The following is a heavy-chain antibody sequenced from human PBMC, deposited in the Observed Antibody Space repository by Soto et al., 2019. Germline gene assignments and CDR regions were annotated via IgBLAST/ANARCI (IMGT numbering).Heavy chain of an antibody. J-gene: IGHJ2*01. D-gene: IGHD2-21*02. CDR2: IIPIFGTA. CDR3: ARTTLAYCGGDCFYWYFDL. V-gene: IGHV1-69*06. CDR1: GGTFSSYA. Sequence: QVQLVQSGAEVKKPGSSVKVSCKASGGTFSSYAISWVRQAPGQGLEWMGGIIPIFGTANYAQKVQGRVTITADKSTSTAYMELSSLRSEDTAVYYCARTTLAYCGGDCFYWYFDLWGRGTLVTVSS.